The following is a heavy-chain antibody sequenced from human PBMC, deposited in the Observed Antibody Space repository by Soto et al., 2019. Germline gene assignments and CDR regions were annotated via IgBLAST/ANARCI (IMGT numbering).Heavy chain of an antibody. Sequence: EVQLLESGGGLVHPGGSLRLSCAASGFTFSSYAMSWVRQAPGKGLEWVSAISGSGGSTFYADSVKGRFTISRDNSKNTLCLQMNSLRAEDTAVYYCAKSGSGWYLFDYWGQGTLVTVSS. CDR1: GFTFSSYA. J-gene: IGHJ4*02. CDR2: ISGSGGST. V-gene: IGHV3-23*01. D-gene: IGHD6-19*01. CDR3: AKSGSGWYLFDY.